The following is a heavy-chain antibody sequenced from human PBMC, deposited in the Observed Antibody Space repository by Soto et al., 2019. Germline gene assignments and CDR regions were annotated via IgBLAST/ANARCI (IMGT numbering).Heavy chain of an antibody. CDR1: GYSISSGCY. CDR3: ARETDFWSGYYDY. J-gene: IGHJ4*02. D-gene: IGHD3-3*01. CDR2: IYHSGST. Sequence: SETLSLTCAVSGYSISSGCYWGWIRQPPGKGLEWIGSIYHSGSTYYNPSLKSRVTISVDTSKNQFSLKLSSVTAADTAVYYCARETDFWSGYYDYWGQGTLVTVSS. V-gene: IGHV4-38-2*02.